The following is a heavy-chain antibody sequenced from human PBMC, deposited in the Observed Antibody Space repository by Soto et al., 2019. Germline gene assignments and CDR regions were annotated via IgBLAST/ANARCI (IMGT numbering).Heavy chain of an antibody. D-gene: IGHD4-17*01. J-gene: IGHJ6*03. CDR3: ASNRAVTQGYYYMDV. CDR1: GFTFSSYA. Sequence: GGSLRLSCVASGFTFSSYAMSWVRQAPGKGLEWVSAISGSGGSTYYADSVKGRFTISRDNSKNTLYLQMNSLRAEDTTLYYCASNRAVTQGYYYMDVWGKGTTVTGSS. CDR2: ISGSGGST. V-gene: IGHV3-23*01.